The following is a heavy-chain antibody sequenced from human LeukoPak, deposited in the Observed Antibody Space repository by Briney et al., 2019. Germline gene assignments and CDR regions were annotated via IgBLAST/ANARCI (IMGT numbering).Heavy chain of an antibody. CDR2: ISGSDSST. V-gene: IGHV3-23*01. Sequence: GGSLRLSCAASGFIFSSHAMNWVRQAPGKGLEWVSTISGSDSSTYYADSVKGRFTISRDNSKNTLYLQMNNLRAEDTAVYYCAKSPSYDSSGYYYDYFDYWGQGTLVTVSS. CDR1: GFIFSSHA. J-gene: IGHJ4*02. D-gene: IGHD3-22*01. CDR3: AKSPSYDSSGYYYDYFDY.